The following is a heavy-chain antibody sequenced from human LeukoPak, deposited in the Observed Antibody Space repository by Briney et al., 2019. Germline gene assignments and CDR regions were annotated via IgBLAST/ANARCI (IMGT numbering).Heavy chain of an antibody. CDR3: CGTRGDL. J-gene: IGHJ5*02. CDR1: GFTFSKVW. V-gene: IGHV3-15*01. CDR2: IKSKSDDGTR. Sequence: PGGSLRLSCEASGFTFSKVWMSWVRQAPGKRLEWVGRIKSKSDDGTRDYAPPVRGRFTISRDDSKSTVYLQMESLRSEDTGVYYCCGTRGDLWGQGTLVTVSS. D-gene: IGHD1-14*01.